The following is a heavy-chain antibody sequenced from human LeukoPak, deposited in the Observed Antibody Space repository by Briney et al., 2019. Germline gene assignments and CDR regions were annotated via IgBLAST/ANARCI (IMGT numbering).Heavy chain of an antibody. CDR3: ARSSSVTIPGYYFDY. Sequence: ASVKVSCKASGYTFTSYGISWVRQAPGQGLEWMGWISAYNGNTNYAQKFQGRVTVTTDTSTSTAYMELRSLRSDDTAVYYCARSSSVTIPGYYFDYWGQGTLVTVSS. V-gene: IGHV1-18*01. J-gene: IGHJ4*02. CDR1: GYTFTSYG. CDR2: ISAYNGNT. D-gene: IGHD2-21*01.